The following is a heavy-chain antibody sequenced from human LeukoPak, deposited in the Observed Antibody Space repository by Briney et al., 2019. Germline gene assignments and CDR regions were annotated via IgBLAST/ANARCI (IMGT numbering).Heavy chain of an antibody. J-gene: IGHJ5*02. Sequence: SETLSLTCTVSGGSISSYYWSWIRQPPGKGLEWIGYIYYSGSTNYNPSLKSRVTISVDTSKNQFSLKLSSVTAADTAVYYCASSNPYYYYYSSGPRWFDPWGQGTLVTVSS. CDR2: IYYSGST. V-gene: IGHV4-59*01. CDR3: ASSNPYYYYYSSGPRWFDP. CDR1: GGSISSYY. D-gene: IGHD3-22*01.